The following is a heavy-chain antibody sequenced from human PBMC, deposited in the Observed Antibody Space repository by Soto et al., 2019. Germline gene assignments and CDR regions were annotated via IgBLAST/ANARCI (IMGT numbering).Heavy chain of an antibody. CDR1: GGSISSSSYY. Sequence: SETLSLTCTFSGGSISSSSYYLGWIRQPPGKGLEWIGSIYYSGSTYYNPSLKSRVTISVDTSKNQFSLKLSSVTAADTAVYYCARLENYYDSSGYYFRGPFDYWGQGTLVTVS. CDR3: ARLENYYDSSGYYFRGPFDY. V-gene: IGHV4-39*01. CDR2: IYYSGST. J-gene: IGHJ4*02. D-gene: IGHD3-22*01.